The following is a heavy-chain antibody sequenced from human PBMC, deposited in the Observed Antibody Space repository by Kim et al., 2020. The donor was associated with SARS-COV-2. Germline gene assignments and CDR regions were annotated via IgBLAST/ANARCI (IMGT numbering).Heavy chain of an antibody. CDR1: GGSFSGYY. CDR3: ARGYNAGYYYYGMDV. J-gene: IGHJ6*02. D-gene: IGHD3-10*01. V-gene: IGHV4-34*01. CDR2: INHSGST. Sequence: SETLSLTCAVYGGSFSGYYWSWIRQPPGKGLEWIGEINHSGSTNYNPSLKSRVTISVDTSKNQFSLKLSSVTAADTAVYYCARGYNAGYYYYGMDVWGQGTTVTVSS.